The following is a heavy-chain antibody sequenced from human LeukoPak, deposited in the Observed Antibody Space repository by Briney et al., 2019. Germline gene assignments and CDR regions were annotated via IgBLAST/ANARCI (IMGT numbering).Heavy chain of an antibody. CDR2: IYYSGST. J-gene: IGHJ4*02. V-gene: IGHV4-59*01. CDR3: ARGVSSRRFPPDY. Sequence: SETLSLTCTVSGGSISSYYWSWIRQPPGKGLEWIGYIYYSGSTNYNPSLKSRVTISVDTSKNQFSLKLSSVTAADTAVYYCARGVSSRRFPPDYWGQGTLVTVSS. D-gene: IGHD6-13*01. CDR1: GGSISSYY.